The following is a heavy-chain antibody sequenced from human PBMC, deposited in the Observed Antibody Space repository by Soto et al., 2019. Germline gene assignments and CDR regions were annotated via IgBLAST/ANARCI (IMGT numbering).Heavy chain of an antibody. J-gene: IGHJ6*02. CDR1: GFTFVASG. CDR3: ARAPTNGQGYSYYGMDV. D-gene: IGHD1-1*01. V-gene: IGHV3-30*03. CDR2: ISYDGRNQ. Sequence: PGGSLRLSCATSGFTFVASGMHWVRQAPGKGLEWVAVISYDGRNQDYGDAVKGRFTISRDNSRDTLYLEMNDLRPADTAVYYCARAPTNGQGYSYYGMDVWGQGTTVTVSS.